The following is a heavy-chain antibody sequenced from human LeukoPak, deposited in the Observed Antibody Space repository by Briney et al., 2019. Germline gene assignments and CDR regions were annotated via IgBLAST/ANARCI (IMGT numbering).Heavy chain of an antibody. CDR1: GYTFTGHS. D-gene: IGHD3-9*01. V-gene: IGHV1-2*02. CDR2: IKPNSGGT. J-gene: IGHJ4*02. Sequence: ASVKVSCKASGYTFTGHSMCWVRQAPGQGLEWMGWIKPNSGGTNYAQKFQGRVTMTRDTSIGTAYMELSRLRSDDTAVYYCARGPHGRIYDILTGFDYWGQGTLVTVSS. CDR3: ARGPHGRIYDILTGFDY.